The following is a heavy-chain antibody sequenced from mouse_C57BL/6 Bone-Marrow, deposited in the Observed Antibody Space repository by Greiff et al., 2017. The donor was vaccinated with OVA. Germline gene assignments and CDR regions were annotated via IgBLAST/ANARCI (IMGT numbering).Heavy chain of an antibody. CDR3: TGQNYDSGYFDV. CDR1: GFTFSNYW. J-gene: IGHJ1*03. CDR2: IRLKSDNYAT. V-gene: IGHV6-3*01. Sequence: EVKLMESGGGLVQPGGSMKLSCVASGFTFSNYWMNWVRPSPEKGLEWVAQIRLKSDNYATHYAESVKGRFTISRDDSKSSVYLQMNNLRAEDTGIYYCTGQNYDSGYFDVWGTVTTVTVSS. D-gene: IGHD2-4*01.